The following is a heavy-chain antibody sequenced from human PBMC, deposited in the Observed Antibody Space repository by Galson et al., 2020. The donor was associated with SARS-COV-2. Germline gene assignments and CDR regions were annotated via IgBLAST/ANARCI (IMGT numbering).Heavy chain of an antibody. V-gene: IGHV1-69*13. CDR2: IIPIFGTV. Sequence: SVKVSCKASGGTFSSYTVSWVRQAPGQGLEWMGGIIPIFGTVHYAQMFQGRVTITAGESTSTAFLELSSLRYEDTALYYCASSKSWGSYRIPTNFDYWGHGTLVTVSS. CDR3: ASSKSWGSYRIPTNFDY. CDR1: GGTFSSYT. J-gene: IGHJ4*01. D-gene: IGHD3-16*02.